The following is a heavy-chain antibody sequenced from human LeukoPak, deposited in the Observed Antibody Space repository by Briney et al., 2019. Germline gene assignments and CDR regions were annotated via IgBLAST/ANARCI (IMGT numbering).Heavy chain of an antibody. CDR3: ARDRSPFYL. CDR2: IYYSGST. V-gene: IGHV4-59*01. Sequence: NPSETLSLTCTVSGGSISSYYWSWIRQPPGKGLEWIGYIYYSGSTNYNPSLKSRVTISVDTSKNQFSLKLSSVTAADTAVYYCARDRSPFYLWGQGTLVTVSS. D-gene: IGHD3-3*01. J-gene: IGHJ5*02. CDR1: GGSISSYY.